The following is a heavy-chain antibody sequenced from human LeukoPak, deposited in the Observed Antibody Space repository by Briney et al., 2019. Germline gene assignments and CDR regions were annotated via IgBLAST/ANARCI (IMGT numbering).Heavy chain of an antibody. J-gene: IGHJ3*02. V-gene: IGHV3-73*01. CDR3: IRGGRYVYDI. CDR2: IAAKAPTYAT. Sequence: GGSLRLSCAASGFTFSSYAMSWVRQASGKGLEWVGRIAAKAPTYATTYAASMTGRFTISRDASRNTAYLQMDSLRTEDTAFYYCIRGGRYVYDIWGQGTMVTVSS. CDR1: GFTFSSYA. D-gene: IGHD3-16*01.